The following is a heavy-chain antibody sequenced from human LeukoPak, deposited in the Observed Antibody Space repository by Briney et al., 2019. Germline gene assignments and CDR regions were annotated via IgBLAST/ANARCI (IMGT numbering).Heavy chain of an antibody. Sequence: GASVKVSCKASGYTFTSYGISWVRQAPGQGLEWMGWISAYNGNTNYAQKFQGRVTITADESTSTAYMELSSLRSEDTAVYYCAKDYYDSSGYYGSCAFDIWGQGTMVTVSS. D-gene: IGHD3-22*01. CDR3: AKDYYDSSGYYGSCAFDI. CDR2: ISAYNGNT. CDR1: GYTFTSYG. J-gene: IGHJ3*02. V-gene: IGHV1-18*01.